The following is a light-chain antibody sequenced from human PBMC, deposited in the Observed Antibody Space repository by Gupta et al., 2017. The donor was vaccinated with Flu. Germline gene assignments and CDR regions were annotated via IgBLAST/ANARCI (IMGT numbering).Light chain of an antibody. Sequence: QSVLTQPPSVSAAPGQKVTISCSGSSSNIGPNLVSWYQQVPGTAPKLLIYDNDKRTSGIPDRFSGSKSGTSATLGITGLQTGDEAEYYCGTWDNRLGYSRVFGGGTKVIVL. CDR2: DND. CDR1: SSNIGPNL. V-gene: IGLV1-51*01. CDR3: GTWDNRLGYSRV. J-gene: IGLJ3*02.